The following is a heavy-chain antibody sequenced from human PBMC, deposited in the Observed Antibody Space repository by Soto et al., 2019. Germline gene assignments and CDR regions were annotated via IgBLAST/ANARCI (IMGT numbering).Heavy chain of an antibody. CDR2: ISAYNGNT. CDR3: AGDRAYDGSAIYGLDV. V-gene: IGHV1-18*01. D-gene: IGHD3-10*01. Sequence: QVQLVQSGAEVKKPGASVKVSCKASGYTFTSYGISWVRQAPGQGLEWMGWISAYNGNTNYAQKLQGRVTITTDTCTSTAYIELRGLRSDDTAVYYCAGDRAYDGSAIYGLDVWGQGTTVTVSS. J-gene: IGHJ6*02. CDR1: GYTFTSYG.